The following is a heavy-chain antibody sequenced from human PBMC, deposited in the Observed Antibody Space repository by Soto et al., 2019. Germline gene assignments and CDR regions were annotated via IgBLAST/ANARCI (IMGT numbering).Heavy chain of an antibody. V-gene: IGHV4-39*01. D-gene: IGHD1-1*01. CDR1: GGSISSSSYY. J-gene: IGHJ6*03. CDR2: IYYSGTT. Sequence: SETLSLTCTVSGGSISSSSYYWGWIRQPPGKGLQWIGSIYYSGTTYYNPSLKSRVTVFVDTSKNQFSLKLSSVTAADTAVYYCARLGRTTLRYYYTDVWGKGTTVTVS. CDR3: ARLGRTTLRYYYTDV.